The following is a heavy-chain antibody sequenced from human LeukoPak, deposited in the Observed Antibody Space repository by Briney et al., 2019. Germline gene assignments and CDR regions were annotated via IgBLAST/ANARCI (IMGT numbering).Heavy chain of an antibody. CDR3: ASSIFGVVMGYYFDY. Sequence: SETLSLTCTVSGGSISGYYWSWIRQPPGKGLEWIGYIYYSGSTNYNPSLKSRVTISVDTSKNQFSLKLSSVTAADTAVYYCASSIFGVVMGYYFDYWGQGTLVTVSS. V-gene: IGHV4-59*12. J-gene: IGHJ4*02. D-gene: IGHD3-3*01. CDR2: IYYSGST. CDR1: GGSISGYY.